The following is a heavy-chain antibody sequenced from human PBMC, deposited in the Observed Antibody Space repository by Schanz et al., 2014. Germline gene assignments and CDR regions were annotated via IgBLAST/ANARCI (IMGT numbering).Heavy chain of an antibody. CDR1: GYTFAGHA. CDR2: IHTGSGNT. D-gene: IGHD3-3*01. V-gene: IGHV1-3*04. J-gene: IGHJ6*03. CDR3: ASGEASVTSSGVVIGHMNV. Sequence: QVQLVQSGAEVKKPGASVKVSCQASGYTFAGHAVHWVRQAPGQGPEWVGWIHTGSGNTKYSQKFEGRVTITRDTSASIVYRELSSLRAEDTTVFCCASGEASVTSSGVVIGHMNVWGKGTMVTVAS.